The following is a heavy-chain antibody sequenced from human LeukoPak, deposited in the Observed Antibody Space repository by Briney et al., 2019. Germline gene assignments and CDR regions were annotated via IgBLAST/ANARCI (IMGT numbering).Heavy chain of an antibody. CDR2: IKTADSHI. J-gene: IGHJ4*02. D-gene: IGHD3-22*01. CDR1: GYTFANYW. CDR3: ARHFSSAWFGY. V-gene: IGHV5-51*01. Sequence: GESLKISCQGSGYTFANYWIGWVRQKPGKGLEWLGNIKTADSHITHSPSFQGRVTLSADKSINTAYLHLTSLEASDTATYYCARHFSSAWFGYWGQGTLVTVSS.